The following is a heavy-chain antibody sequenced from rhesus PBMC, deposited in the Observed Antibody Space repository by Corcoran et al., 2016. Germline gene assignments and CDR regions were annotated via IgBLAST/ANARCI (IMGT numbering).Heavy chain of an antibody. J-gene: IGHJ4*01. D-gene: IGHD4-23*01. CDR1: GGSISAYY. CDR2: SYGSGSST. V-gene: IGHV4-73*01. Sequence: QVQLQQWGEGLVKPSETLSLTCVVYGGSISAYYYWSWIRQAPGKGLEWIGYSYGSGSSTNSNPYLKSRVTLSVDTSKTQFSLKLSSVTAADTAVYYCARDHEYSNYVDYWGQGVLVTVSS. CDR3: ARDHEYSNYVDY.